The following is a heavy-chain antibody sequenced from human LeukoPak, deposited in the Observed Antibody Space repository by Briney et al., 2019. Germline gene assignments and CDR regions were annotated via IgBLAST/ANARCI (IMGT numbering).Heavy chain of an antibody. D-gene: IGHD1-1*01. V-gene: IGHV4-4*07. CDR1: GGSISSSY. CDR3: AAGLRPGGFDY. Sequence: SETLSLTCTVSGGSISSSYWSWIRQPAGKGLEWIGRIYTSGSTKYNPSLKSRVTMAVDTSKNQFSLRLSSVTAADTAVYYCAAGLRPGGFDYWGQGTLVTVSS. CDR2: IYTSGST. J-gene: IGHJ4*02.